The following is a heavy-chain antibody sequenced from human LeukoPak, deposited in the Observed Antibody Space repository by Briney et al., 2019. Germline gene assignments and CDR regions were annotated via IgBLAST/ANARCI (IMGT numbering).Heavy chain of an antibody. Sequence: GGSLRLSCAASGFTFSSYAMSWVRQAPGKGLEWVSAISGSGGSTYYADSVKGRFTISRDNSKNTLFLQMNSLRVEDTAVYFCAKDRYRANYVNHFDPWGQGTLVTVSS. J-gene: IGHJ5*02. V-gene: IGHV3-23*01. CDR1: GFTFSSYA. D-gene: IGHD3-16*01. CDR3: AKDRYRANYVNHFDP. CDR2: ISGSGGST.